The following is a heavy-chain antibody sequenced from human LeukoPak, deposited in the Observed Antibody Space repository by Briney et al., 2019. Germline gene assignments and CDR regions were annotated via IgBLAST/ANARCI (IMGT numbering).Heavy chain of an antibody. CDR3: ARVRTDYDYVWGDEVGYYYGMDV. V-gene: IGHV1-18*01. J-gene: IGHJ6*02. CDR1: GYTFPNYG. CDR2: TSGFGGNT. D-gene: IGHD3-16*01. Sequence: ASVKVSCKASGYTFPNYGISWVRQAPGQGLEWMGWTSGFGGNTKYAQKFQGRVTMTTDTSTSTAYMELRSLRSDDTAVYYCARVRTDYDYVWGDEVGYYYGMDVWGQGTTVTVSS.